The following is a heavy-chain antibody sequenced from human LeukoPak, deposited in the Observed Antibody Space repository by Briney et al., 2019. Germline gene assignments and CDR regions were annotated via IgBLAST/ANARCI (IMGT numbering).Heavy chain of an antibody. Sequence: PGGSLRLSCTASGFTFGDYAMSWFRQAPGKGLEWVGFIRSKAYGGTTEYAASVKGRFTISRDDSKSIACLQMNSLKTEDTAVYYCTRALYSSSPPFDYWGQGTLVTVSS. V-gene: IGHV3-49*03. D-gene: IGHD6-6*01. CDR1: GFTFGDYA. CDR2: IRSKAYGGTT. J-gene: IGHJ4*02. CDR3: TRALYSSSPPFDY.